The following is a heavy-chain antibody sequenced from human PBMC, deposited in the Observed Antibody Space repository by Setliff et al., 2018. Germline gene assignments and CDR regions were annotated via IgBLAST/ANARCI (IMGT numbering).Heavy chain of an antibody. CDR1: GGTFSNYD. J-gene: IGHJ4*02. CDR2: IGTYDANT. CDR3: ARVGSLAPLYYGNY. Sequence: ASVKVSCKASGGTFSNYDISWVRQAPGQGLEWMGWIGTYDANTIYSQKFQGRVIMTTDTSTSTVYMDLRSLRSDDTAVYYCARVGSLAPLYYGNYWGQGTLVTVSS. V-gene: IGHV1-18*01. D-gene: IGHD3-10*01.